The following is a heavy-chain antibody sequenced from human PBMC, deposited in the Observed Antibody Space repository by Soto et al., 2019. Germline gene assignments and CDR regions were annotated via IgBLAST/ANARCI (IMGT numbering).Heavy chain of an antibody. D-gene: IGHD6-19*01. Sequence: GGSLRLSCAASGLTVSSNYMTWVRQAPGKGLDWVSVIFSGGRTYYTDSVKGRFTISRDNSKNTLYLQMNSLRAEDTAVYFCAGLSLVYSSGWYYFDYWGQGA. CDR2: IFSGGRT. CDR1: GLTVSSNY. CDR3: AGLSLVYSSGWYYFDY. V-gene: IGHV3-66*01. J-gene: IGHJ4*02.